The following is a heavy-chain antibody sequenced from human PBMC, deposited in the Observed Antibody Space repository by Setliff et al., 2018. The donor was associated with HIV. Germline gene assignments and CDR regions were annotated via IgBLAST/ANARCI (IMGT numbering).Heavy chain of an antibody. CDR1: GGSISSSSYY. Sequence: SETLSLTCTVSGGSISSSSYYWGWIRQPPGKGLEWIGSIYYSGSTYYNPYLKSRVTISVDTSKNQFSLKLSSVTAADTAVYYCARLGRTVTTYWFDPWGQGTLVTVSS. CDR2: IYYSGST. J-gene: IGHJ5*02. D-gene: IGHD4-17*01. CDR3: ARLGRTVTTYWFDP. V-gene: IGHV4-39*01.